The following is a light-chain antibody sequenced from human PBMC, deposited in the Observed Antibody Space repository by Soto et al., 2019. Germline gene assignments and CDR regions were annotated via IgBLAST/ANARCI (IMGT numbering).Light chain of an antibody. CDR2: EVS. CDR1: SSDVGTYTR. Sequence: QSVLTQPPSVSGSPGQSVTISCTGTSSDVGTYTRVSWYQQSPGTAPKLMIYEVSNRPSGVPDRVSGSKFGNTASLTISGLQAGDEADYYCSSYASSTTLVFGVGTKLTVL. V-gene: IGLV2-18*02. CDR3: SSYASSTTLV. J-gene: IGLJ3*02.